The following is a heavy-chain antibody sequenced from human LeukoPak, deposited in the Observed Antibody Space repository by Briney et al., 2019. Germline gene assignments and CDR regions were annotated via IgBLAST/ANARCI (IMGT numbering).Heavy chain of an antibody. J-gene: IGHJ5*02. Sequence: SETLSLTXTVSGGSISSYYWSWIRQPAGKGMEWIGRIYTSGSTNYNPSLKSRVTMSVDTSKNQFSLKLSSVTAADTAVYYCARGKYYYDSNSSYRYFDPWGQGTLVTVSS. CDR1: GGSISSYY. V-gene: IGHV4-4*07. CDR2: IYTSGST. D-gene: IGHD3-22*01. CDR3: ARGKYYYDSNSSYRYFDP.